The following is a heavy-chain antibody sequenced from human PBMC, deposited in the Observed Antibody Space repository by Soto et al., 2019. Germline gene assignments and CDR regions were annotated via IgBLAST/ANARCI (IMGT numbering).Heavy chain of an antibody. Sequence: QVQLEESGGGVVQPGRSLRLSCAASGFTFSRHTMHWVRQAPGKGLEWVASISYDGSNKYYADSVKGRFTISRDNSXXKXXVQMESLRAEDTAVYYCARDRLRLGELSLLGYFDYWGQGTLVTVSS. V-gene: IGHV3-30*04. J-gene: IGHJ4*02. CDR1: GFTFSRHT. CDR3: ARDRLRLGELSLLGYFDY. CDR2: ISYDGSNK. D-gene: IGHD3-16*02.